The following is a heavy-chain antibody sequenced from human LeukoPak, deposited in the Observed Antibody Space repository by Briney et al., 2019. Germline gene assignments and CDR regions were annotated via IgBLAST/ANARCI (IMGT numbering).Heavy chain of an antibody. CDR2: ISTSGGIT. CDR3: AKPARTDYADY. D-gene: IGHD1-14*01. V-gene: IGHV3-23*01. Sequence: GGSLRLSCAASGFTFSTSAMSWVRQAPGKGLEWVSVISTSGGITYYADSVKGRFTISRDNSKNTLYLQMNSLRAEDTAVYYCAKPARTDYADYWGQGTLVTVSS. CDR1: GFTFSTSA. J-gene: IGHJ4*02.